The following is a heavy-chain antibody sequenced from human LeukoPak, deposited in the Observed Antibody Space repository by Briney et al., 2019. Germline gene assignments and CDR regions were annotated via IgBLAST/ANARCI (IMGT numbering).Heavy chain of an antibody. Sequence: ASVKVSCKASGYTFTSYAMNWVRQAPGQGLEWMGWINTNTGNPTYAQGFTGRFVFSLDTSVSTAYLQISSLKAEDTAMYYCARDAVVPAAIPGGFVYNWFDPWGQGTLVTVSS. J-gene: IGHJ5*02. CDR2: INTNTGNP. CDR3: ARDAVVPAAIPGGFVYNWFDP. D-gene: IGHD2-2*01. CDR1: GYTFTSYA. V-gene: IGHV7-4-1*02.